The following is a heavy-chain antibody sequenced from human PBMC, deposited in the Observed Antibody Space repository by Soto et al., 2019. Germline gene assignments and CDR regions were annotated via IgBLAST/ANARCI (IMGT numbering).Heavy chain of an antibody. V-gene: IGHV4-39*01. J-gene: IGHJ6*02. CDR1: GGSITNNFYY. CDR3: VRQGYGALHGLVDV. D-gene: IGHD1-26*01. CDR2: IYYTGTT. Sequence: SETLSLTCTVSGGSITNNFYYWGWVRQPPGKGLEWISSIYYTGTTNFNPSLKSRVTMSVDTSKNQFSLQLTSVTATDTAVYYCVRQGYGALHGLVDVWTQGTTVTAP.